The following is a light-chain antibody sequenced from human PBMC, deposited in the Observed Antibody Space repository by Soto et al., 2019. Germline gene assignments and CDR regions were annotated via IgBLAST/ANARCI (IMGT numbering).Light chain of an antibody. J-gene: IGLJ1*01. Sequence: SILTQPASESGYPGQSVTISCKGSSSDVGGYNYVSWYQQHPGKAPKLMIYDVSNRPSGVSNRFSGSKSGNTASLTITGLQAEDEADYYCSSYTSSSTLYVFGTGTKVTVL. CDR3: SSYTSSSTLYV. V-gene: IGLV2-14*01. CDR2: DVS. CDR1: SSDVGGYNY.